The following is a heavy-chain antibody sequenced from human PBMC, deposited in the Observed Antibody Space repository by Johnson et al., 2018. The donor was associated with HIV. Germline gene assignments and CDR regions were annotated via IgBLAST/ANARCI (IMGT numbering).Heavy chain of an antibody. CDR3: AYSAAGH. Sequence: LISKDGINKYFADSVKGRFTISRDTSNNTLYLQLNSLRDEDTAVYYCAYSAAGHWGQGTMVTVSS. J-gene: IGHJ3*01. D-gene: IGHD6-13*01. CDR2: ISKDGINK. V-gene: IGHV3-30*07.